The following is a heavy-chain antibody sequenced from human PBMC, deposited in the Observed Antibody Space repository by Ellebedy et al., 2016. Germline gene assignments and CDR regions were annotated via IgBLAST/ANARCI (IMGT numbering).Heavy chain of an antibody. Sequence: GESLKISXAASGFTFTDYYMTWIRQAPGRGLEWVALISYDGNTENYADSVKGRFTISRDISRNTLDLQMSSLRADDTAMYYCAREYCNTRFCSGGFDVWGHGTEVTVSS. CDR3: AREYCNTRFCSGGFDV. V-gene: IGHV3-30-3*01. J-gene: IGHJ3*01. CDR1: GFTFTDYY. D-gene: IGHD2/OR15-2a*01. CDR2: ISYDGNTE.